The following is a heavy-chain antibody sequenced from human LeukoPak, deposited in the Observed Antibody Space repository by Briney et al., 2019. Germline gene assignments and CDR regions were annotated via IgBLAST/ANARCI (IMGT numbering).Heavy chain of an antibody. J-gene: IGHJ4*02. Sequence: GGSLRLSCAASGFTFNSYAMSWVRQAPGKGLEWVSGISGSGDNTYYADSVKGRFTISRDNSKNTLYVQVNSLGTEDTAAYYCAKGSYYDSSGSFYFDYWGQGTLVTVSS. V-gene: IGHV3-23*01. CDR3: AKGSYYDSSGSFYFDY. D-gene: IGHD3-22*01. CDR2: ISGSGDNT. CDR1: GFTFNSYA.